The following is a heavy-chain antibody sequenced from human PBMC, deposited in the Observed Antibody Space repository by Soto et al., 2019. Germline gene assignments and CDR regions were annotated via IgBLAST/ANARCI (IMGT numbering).Heavy chain of an antibody. D-gene: IGHD3-10*01. CDR2: IYYSGST. J-gene: IGHJ5*02. CDR3: ARVASLGVRGVIDWFDP. V-gene: IGHV4-31*03. Sequence: SETLSLTCTVSGGSISSGGYYWSWIRQHPGKGLEWIGYIYYSGSTYYNPSLKSRVTISVDTSKNQFSLKLSSVTAADTAVYYCARVASLGVRGVIDWFDPWGQGTLVTVSS. CDR1: GGSISSGGYY.